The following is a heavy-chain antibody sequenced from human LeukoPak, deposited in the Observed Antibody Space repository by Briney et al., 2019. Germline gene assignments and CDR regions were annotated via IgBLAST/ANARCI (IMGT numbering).Heavy chain of an antibody. Sequence: SETLSLTCAVSGYSISSSNWWSWIRQPPGKGLEWIGYIYYSGSTNYNPSLKSRVTISVDTSKNQFSLKLSSVTAADTAVYYCARGGRVGDAFDIWGQGTMVTVSS. CDR1: GYSISSSNW. CDR3: ARGGRVGDAFDI. D-gene: IGHD1-26*01. V-gene: IGHV4-28*03. J-gene: IGHJ3*02. CDR2: IYYSGST.